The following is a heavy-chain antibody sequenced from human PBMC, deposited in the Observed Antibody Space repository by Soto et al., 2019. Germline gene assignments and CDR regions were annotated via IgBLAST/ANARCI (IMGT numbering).Heavy chain of an antibody. CDR3: ARAWYYDSSGLYYYYGMDV. V-gene: IGHV6-1*01. CDR2: TYYRSKWYN. Sequence: QSQTLSLTCAISGDSVSSNSAAWNWIRQSPSRGLEWLGRTYYRSKWYNDYAVSVKSRITINPDTSKNQFSLQLNSVTPEDTAVYYCARAWYYDSSGLYYYYGMDVWGQGTTVTVSS. D-gene: IGHD3-22*01. J-gene: IGHJ6*02. CDR1: GDSVSSNSAA.